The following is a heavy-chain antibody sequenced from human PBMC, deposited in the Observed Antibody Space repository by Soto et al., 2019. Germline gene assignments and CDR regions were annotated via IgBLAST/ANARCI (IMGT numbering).Heavy chain of an antibody. D-gene: IGHD2-15*01. Sequence: ASVKVSCKASGYTFTGYYMHCVRQAPGQGLEWMGWINPNSGGTNYAQKFQGWVTMTRDTSISTAYMELSRLRSDDTAVYYCARHSLYCSGGSCYSGAFDIWGQGTMVTVSS. CDR1: GYTFTGYY. CDR3: ARHSLYCSGGSCYSGAFDI. CDR2: INPNSGGT. J-gene: IGHJ3*02. V-gene: IGHV1-2*04.